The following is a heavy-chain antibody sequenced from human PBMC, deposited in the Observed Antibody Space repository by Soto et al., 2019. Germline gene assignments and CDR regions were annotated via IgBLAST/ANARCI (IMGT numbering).Heavy chain of an antibody. CDR1: GGSVSSGSYY. D-gene: IGHD3-22*01. CDR2: IYYSGST. J-gene: IGHJ5*02. Sequence: PSETLSLTCTVSGGSVSSGSYYWSWIRQPPGKGLEWIGYIYYSGSTNYNPSLKSRVTISVDTSKNQFSLKLRSVTAAETAVYYWARDMPYYYDSSGYYYSWGFDPWGQGNLVTV. V-gene: IGHV4-61*01. CDR3: ARDMPYYYDSSGYYYSWGFDP.